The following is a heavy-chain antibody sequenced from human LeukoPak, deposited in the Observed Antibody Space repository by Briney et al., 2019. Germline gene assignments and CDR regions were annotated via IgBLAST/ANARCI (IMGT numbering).Heavy chain of an antibody. CDR1: GFTFSSYG. J-gene: IGHJ4*02. CDR3: ARDLAYCGGDCYSG. Sequence: GGSLRLSCAASGFTFSSYGMHWVRQAPGKGLEWVAVIWYDGSNKYYADSVKGRFTISRDNSKNTLYLQMNSLRAEDTAVYYCARDLAYCGGDCYSGWGQGTLVTVSS. D-gene: IGHD2-21*02. CDR2: IWYDGSNK. V-gene: IGHV3-33*01.